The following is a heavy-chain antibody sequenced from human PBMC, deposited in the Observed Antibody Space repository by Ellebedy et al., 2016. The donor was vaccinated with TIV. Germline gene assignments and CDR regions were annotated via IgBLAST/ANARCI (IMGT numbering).Heavy chain of an antibody. Sequence: PGGSLRLSCAASGFTFSSSWLHWVRQVPGKGLLCVSRINGDGSGPVYADFVKGRFTISRDNAKNTVYLQMNSLRAEDTAVYDCAREGVVVVPDTPGFDTWGQGTLVTVSS. CDR3: AREGVVVVPDTPGFDT. V-gene: IGHV3-74*01. CDR2: INGDGSGP. D-gene: IGHD2-15*01. CDR1: GFTFSSSW. J-gene: IGHJ5*02.